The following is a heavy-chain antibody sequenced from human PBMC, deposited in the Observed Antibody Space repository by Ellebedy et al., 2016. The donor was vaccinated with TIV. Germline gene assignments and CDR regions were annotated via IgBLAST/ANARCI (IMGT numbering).Heavy chain of an antibody. CDR1: GFTLSGYW. D-gene: IGHD3-9*01. J-gene: IGHJ4*02. CDR2: INTDGSSE. V-gene: IGHV3-74*01. CDR3: ARESVRYFDWDY. Sequence: PGGSLRLSCEASGFTLSGYWMHWVRQVPGKGLVWVARINTDGSSESYADSAEGRFTISRDNAKKTLYLEMTGLRVEDTAVYYCARESVRYFDWDYWGQGTLVT.